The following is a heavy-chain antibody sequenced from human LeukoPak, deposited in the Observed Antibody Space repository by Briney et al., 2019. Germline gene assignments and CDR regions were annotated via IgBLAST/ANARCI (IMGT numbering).Heavy chain of an antibody. CDR2: IYYSGST. D-gene: IGHD6-13*01. V-gene: IGHV4-59*01. Sequence: SETLSLTCTVSGGSISSYYWNWIRQPPGKGLEWIGYIYYSGSTDYNPSLKSRVSMSVDTSRNQFSLKLSSVTAADTAVYYCARLYSGSWPDYWGQGTLVTVSS. J-gene: IGHJ4*02. CDR3: ARLYSGSWPDY. CDR1: GGSISSYY.